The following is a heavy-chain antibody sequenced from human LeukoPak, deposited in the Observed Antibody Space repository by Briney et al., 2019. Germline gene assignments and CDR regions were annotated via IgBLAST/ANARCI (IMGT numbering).Heavy chain of an antibody. Sequence: SETLSLTCAVYGGSFSGYYWSWIRQPPGKGLEWIGEINHSGSTNYNPSLKSRVTISVDTSKNQFSLKLSSVTATDTAVYYCARGDIAVVPAAMGAFCWFDPWGQGTLVTVSS. J-gene: IGHJ5*02. CDR2: INHSGST. CDR3: ARGDIAVVPAAMGAFCWFDP. D-gene: IGHD2-2*01. V-gene: IGHV4-34*01. CDR1: GGSFSGYY.